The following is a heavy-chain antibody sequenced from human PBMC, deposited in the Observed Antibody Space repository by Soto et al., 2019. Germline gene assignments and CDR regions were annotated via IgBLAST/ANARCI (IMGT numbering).Heavy chain of an antibody. Sequence: GGSLRLSCAGSGFTPTTTPVSWVRQPPGKGLEWVATVSGTASRTYYVDSVKGRFFISRDNSKNTVTLQMNTLTVDDTAVYYCATSFRYFHTRGQGTRVTVSS. CDR3: ATSFRYFHT. CDR2: VSGTASRT. CDR1: GFTPTTTP. J-gene: IGHJ4*02. V-gene: IGHV3-23*01. D-gene: IGHD3-9*01.